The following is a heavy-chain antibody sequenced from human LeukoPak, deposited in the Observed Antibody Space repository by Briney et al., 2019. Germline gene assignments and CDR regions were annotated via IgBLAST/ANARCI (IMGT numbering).Heavy chain of an antibody. CDR1: GYTFTGYY. CDR3: ASTRYYYDSSGYLDY. Sequence: ASVKVSCKASGYTFTGYYMHWVRQAPGQGLEWMGWINPNSGGVNYAQKFQGRVTMTRDTSISTAYMELSRLRSDDTAVYYCASTRYYYDSSGYLDYWGQGTLVTVSS. V-gene: IGHV1-2*02. CDR2: INPNSGGV. J-gene: IGHJ4*02. D-gene: IGHD3-22*01.